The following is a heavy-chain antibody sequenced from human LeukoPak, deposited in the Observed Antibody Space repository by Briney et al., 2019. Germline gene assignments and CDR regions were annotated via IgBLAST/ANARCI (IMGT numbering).Heavy chain of an antibody. V-gene: IGHV3-23*01. CDR3: AKAGYTSSWPFDY. Sequence: GGSLRLSCVASGLTFSDYSMTWVRQAPGKGLFWVSGISAGGGSTYYADSVKGRFTISRDNSRNTLYLQMNSLRAEDTAVYYCAKAGYTSSWPFDYWGQGTLVTVSS. CDR1: GLTFSDYS. CDR2: ISAGGGST. J-gene: IGHJ4*02. D-gene: IGHD6-13*01.